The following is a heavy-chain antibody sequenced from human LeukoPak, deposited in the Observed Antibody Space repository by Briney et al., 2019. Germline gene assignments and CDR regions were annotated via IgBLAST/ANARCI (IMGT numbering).Heavy chain of an antibody. Sequence: GRSLRLSCAASGFTHSSYAIHWVRQAPGKGLEWVAFISYDGSNKKYADSVKGRFSISRDNSKNTVFLQMNSLRPEDTAVYYCARGSNYYESSGYYFPFDYWGQGTLVTVSS. CDR1: GFTHSSYA. CDR3: ARGSNYYESSGYYFPFDY. V-gene: IGHV3-30-3*01. J-gene: IGHJ4*02. CDR2: ISYDGSNK. D-gene: IGHD3-22*01.